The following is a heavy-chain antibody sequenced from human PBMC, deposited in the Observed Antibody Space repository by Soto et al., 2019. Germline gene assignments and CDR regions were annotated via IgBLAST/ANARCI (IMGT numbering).Heavy chain of an antibody. CDR2: ISGSGDST. D-gene: IGHD3-3*01. Sequence: GGSLRLSCAASGFILTSSAMNWVRQAPGKGLEWVSGISGSGDSTYYADSVKGRFTIFRDNSKNTLYVQMNSLRAEDTAVYYCARASMSYEFWSDYYPTYFHYWGQGTLVTVSS. V-gene: IGHV3-23*01. CDR1: GFILTSSA. J-gene: IGHJ4*02. CDR3: ARASMSYEFWSDYYPTYFHY.